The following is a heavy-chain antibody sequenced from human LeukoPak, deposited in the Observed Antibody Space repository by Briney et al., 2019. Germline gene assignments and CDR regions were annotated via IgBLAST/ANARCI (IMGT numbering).Heavy chain of an antibody. CDR3: AKRVSLVVYPPGAAPRVAFAY. Sequence: GGSLRLSCAASGFTFSSYAMSWVRQAPGKGLEWFSAISGSGGSKYYADSVKGRFTISRDNSKNPLYLQMNSLRAEATAVYYCAKRVSLVVYPPGAAPRVAFAYWGQGTLVTVSS. CDR1: GFTFSSYA. J-gene: IGHJ4*02. V-gene: IGHV3-23*01. D-gene: IGHD6-6*01. CDR2: ISGSGGSK.